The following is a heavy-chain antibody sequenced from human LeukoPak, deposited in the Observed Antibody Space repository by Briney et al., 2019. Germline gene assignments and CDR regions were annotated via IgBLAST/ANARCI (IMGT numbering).Heavy chain of an antibody. CDR1: GGSISNSSYY. J-gene: IGHJ6*03. CDR3: ARVALPHCSSTSCHNQRDGYYYYYMDV. D-gene: IGHD2-2*02. V-gene: IGHV4-61*05. Sequence: SETLSLTCTVSGGSISNSSYYWGWIRQPPGKGLEWIGYIYYSGSTNYDPSLKSRVTISVDTSKNQFSLKLSSVTAADTAVYYCARVALPHCSSTSCHNQRDGYYYYYMDVWGKGTTVTVSS. CDR2: IYYSGST.